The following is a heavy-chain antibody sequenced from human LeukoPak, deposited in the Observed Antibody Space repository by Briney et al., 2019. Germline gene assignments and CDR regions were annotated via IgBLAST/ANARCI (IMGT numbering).Heavy chain of an antibody. D-gene: IGHD3-3*01. CDR2: ISGSGDST. Sequence: GGSLRLSCAASGSTFSSYAMTWVRQAPGKGLEWVSAISGSGDSTYYADSVKGRFTISRDNSKSTLYLQMNSLRAEDTALYYCAKTYYDFWSGYYGGWFDPWGQGTLVTVAS. CDR1: GSTFSSYA. J-gene: IGHJ5*02. V-gene: IGHV3-23*01. CDR3: AKTYYDFWSGYYGGWFDP.